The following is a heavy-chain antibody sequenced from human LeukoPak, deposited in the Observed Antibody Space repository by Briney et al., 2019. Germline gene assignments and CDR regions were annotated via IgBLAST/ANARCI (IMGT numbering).Heavy chain of an antibody. CDR2: VSNSGASA. V-gene: IGHV3-23*01. CDR1: GFSFSNYV. D-gene: IGHD2-8*01. CDR3: AKNLEVFTVYYFDY. Sequence: GGSLRLSCAGSGFSFSNYVMTWVRQAPGKGLEWVSTVSNSGASAYYADSVKGRFTISGDNSKNTLYLQMNSLRAEDTAVYYCAKNLEVFTVYYFDYWGQGTLVTVSS. J-gene: IGHJ4*02.